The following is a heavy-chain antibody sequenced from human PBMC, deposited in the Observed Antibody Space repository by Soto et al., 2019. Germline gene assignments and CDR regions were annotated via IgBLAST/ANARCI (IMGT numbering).Heavy chain of an antibody. J-gene: IGHJ4*02. D-gene: IGHD4-17*01. CDR3: AKDIPMTTVTAWDDY. Sequence: QVQLVESGGGVVQPGRSLRLSCAASGFTFSSYGMHWVRQAPGKGLEWVAVISYDGSNKYYADSVKGRFTISRDNSKNTLYLQMNSLRAEDTAVYYCAKDIPMTTVTAWDDYWGQGTLVTVSS. CDR1: GFTFSSYG. V-gene: IGHV3-30*18. CDR2: ISYDGSNK.